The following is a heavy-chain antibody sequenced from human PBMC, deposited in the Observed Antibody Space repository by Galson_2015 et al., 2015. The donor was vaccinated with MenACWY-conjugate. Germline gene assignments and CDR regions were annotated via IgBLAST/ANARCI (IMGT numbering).Heavy chain of an antibody. CDR1: GASISSHH. CDR3: ARLPTWGSSFGYFDY. CDR2: IRDTGSL. D-gene: IGHD7-27*01. Sequence: ETLSLTCTVSGASISSHHWSWFRQPPGKGLEWIAYIRDTGSLKDNPSLKSRVTMSADKSINQFSLRLISVTAADTAVYYCARLPTWGSSFGYFDYWGQGILVAVSS. V-gene: IGHV4-59*08. J-gene: IGHJ4*02.